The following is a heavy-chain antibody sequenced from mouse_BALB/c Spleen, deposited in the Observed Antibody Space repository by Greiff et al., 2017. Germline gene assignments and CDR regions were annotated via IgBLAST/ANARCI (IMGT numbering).Heavy chain of an antibody. CDR2: ISSGGSYT. CDR3: ARHENYGYDDGDYYAMDY. Sequence: EVQLVESGGGLVKPGGSLKLSCAASGFTFSSYAMSWVRQTPEKRLEWVATISSGGSYTYYPDSVKGRFTLSRDNAKNTLYLQMSSLKSEDTAMYYCARHENYGYDDGDYYAMDYWGQGTSVTVSS. J-gene: IGHJ4*01. V-gene: IGHV5-6*01. D-gene: IGHD2-2*01. CDR1: GFTFSSYA.